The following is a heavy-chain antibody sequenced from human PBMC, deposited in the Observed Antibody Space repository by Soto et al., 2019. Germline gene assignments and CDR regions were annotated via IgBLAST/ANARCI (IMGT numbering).Heavy chain of an antibody. D-gene: IGHD2-2*01. CDR2: INAGNGDT. CDR1: AYTFTGYA. Sequence: ASVKASCKASAYTFTGYAIHWVRQAPGQSLEWMGWINAGNGDTSYSQNFQGRVTFTRDTSASTAYMELSSLRSEDTAVYFCARGSTSGWPLDYWGQGTLVTVSS. V-gene: IGHV1-3*01. CDR3: ARGSTSGWPLDY. J-gene: IGHJ4*02.